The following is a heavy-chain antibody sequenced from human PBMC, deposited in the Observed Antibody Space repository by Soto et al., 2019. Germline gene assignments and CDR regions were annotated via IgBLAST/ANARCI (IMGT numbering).Heavy chain of an antibody. CDR2: ISSSSRYL. CDR1: GFTFSSYN. J-gene: IGHJ6*02. CDR3: AREDGFWIGTEIYYALDV. D-gene: IGHD3-3*01. Sequence: GGSLRLSCVVSGFTFSSYNLFWVRQAPGKGLEWVSSISSSSRYLYYADSVKGRFTISRDNAKNSLYLQMDNLRAEDTAVYYCAREDGFWIGTEIYYALDVWGQGTTVTVSS. V-gene: IGHV3-21*01.